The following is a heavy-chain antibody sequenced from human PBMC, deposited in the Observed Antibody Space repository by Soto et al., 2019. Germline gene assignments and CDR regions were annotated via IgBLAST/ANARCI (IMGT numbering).Heavy chain of an antibody. CDR3: ARDKAAVVTPLGFDY. Sequence: GGSLRLSCAASGFTFSSYSMNWVRQAPGKGLEWVSSISSSSSYIYYADSVKGRFTISRDNAKNSLYLQMNSLRAEDTAVYYCARDKAAVVTPLGFDYWGQGTLVTVSS. D-gene: IGHD2-21*02. J-gene: IGHJ4*02. CDR1: GFTFSSYS. CDR2: ISSSSSYI. V-gene: IGHV3-21*01.